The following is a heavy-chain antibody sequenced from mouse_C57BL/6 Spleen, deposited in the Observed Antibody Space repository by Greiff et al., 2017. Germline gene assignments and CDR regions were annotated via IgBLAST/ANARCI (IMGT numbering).Heavy chain of an antibody. CDR2: IDPANGNT. D-gene: IGHD2-4*01. V-gene: IGHV14-3*01. CDR1: GFNIKNTY. CDR3: ARDYDYSKGFDY. Sequence: EVKLMESVAELVRPGASVKLSCTASGFNIKNTYMHWVKQRPEQGLEWIGRIDPANGNTKYAPKFQGKATITADTSSNTASLQLSSLTSEDTAIYYCARDYDYSKGFDYWGQGTTLTVSS. J-gene: IGHJ2*01.